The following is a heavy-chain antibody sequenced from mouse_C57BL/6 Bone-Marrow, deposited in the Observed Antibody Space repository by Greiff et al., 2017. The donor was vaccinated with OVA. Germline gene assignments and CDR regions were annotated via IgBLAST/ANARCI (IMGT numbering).Heavy chain of an antibody. Sequence: QVQLKESGAEVVRPGASVKLSCKASGYTFTDHYINWVKQRPGQGLEWIARIYPGSGNTYYNEKFKGKATLTAEKSSNTAYMQLSSLTSEDSAGYFCARDDGYFFEYWGQGTTLTVSS. J-gene: IGHJ2*01. CDR1: GYTFTDHY. V-gene: IGHV1-76*01. CDR3: ARDDGYFFEY. CDR2: IYPGSGNT. D-gene: IGHD2-3*01.